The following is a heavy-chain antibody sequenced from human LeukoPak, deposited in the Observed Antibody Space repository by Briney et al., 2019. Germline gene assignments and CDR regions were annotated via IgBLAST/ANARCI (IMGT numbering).Heavy chain of an antibody. Sequence: GGSLRLTCAASGFTASSNFMSWVRQAPGKGLEWVSVIFSGGTIYYADSVKGRFTISRDNSKNTLYLQINNLRAEDTAVYYCARGAIPAVLYYFDYWGQGSLVTVSS. D-gene: IGHD1-14*01. CDR3: ARGAIPAVLYYFDY. J-gene: IGHJ4*02. CDR2: IFSGGTI. V-gene: IGHV3-66*01. CDR1: GFTASSNF.